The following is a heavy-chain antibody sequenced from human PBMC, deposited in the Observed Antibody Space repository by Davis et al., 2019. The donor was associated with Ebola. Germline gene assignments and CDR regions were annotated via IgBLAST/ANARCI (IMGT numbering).Heavy chain of an antibody. CDR3: ARDLYSSSWFDY. CDR1: VGTFSSYG. V-gene: IGHV1-18*01. CDR2: ISAYNGNT. D-gene: IGHD6-13*01. J-gene: IGHJ4*02. Sequence: ASVKVSCKASVGTFSSYGISWVRQAPGQGLEWMGWISAYNGNTNYAQKLQGRVTMTTDTSTSTAYMELRSLRSDDTAVYYCARDLYSSSWFDYWGQGTLVTVSS.